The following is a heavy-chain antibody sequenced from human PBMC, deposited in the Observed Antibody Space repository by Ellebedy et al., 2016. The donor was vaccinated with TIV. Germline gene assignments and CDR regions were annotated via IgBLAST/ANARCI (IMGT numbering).Heavy chain of an antibody. D-gene: IGHD6-13*01. V-gene: IGHV1-8*01. Sequence: ASVKVSXXASGYTFTSYDINWVRQATGQGLEWMGWMNPNSGNTGYAQKFQGRVTMTRNTSISTAYMELSSLRSEDTAVYYCARGLKGRAAEWFNPWGQGTLVTVSS. CDR2: MNPNSGNT. CDR1: GYTFTSYD. CDR3: ARGLKGRAAEWFNP. J-gene: IGHJ5*02.